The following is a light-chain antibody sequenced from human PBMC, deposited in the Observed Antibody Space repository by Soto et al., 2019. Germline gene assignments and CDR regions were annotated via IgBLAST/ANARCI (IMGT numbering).Light chain of an antibody. Sequence: EVVMTQSPATLSVTPGERATLSCGASQRVRSYLAWYQQKPGQAPRLLIHGASTRAPGIPARFSGSGSGTDFTLTISSLQSEDFAVYYCHQYDHCPQTFGQGTKVDIK. V-gene: IGKV3-15*01. CDR2: GAS. CDR1: QRVRSY. J-gene: IGKJ1*01. CDR3: HQYDHCPQT.